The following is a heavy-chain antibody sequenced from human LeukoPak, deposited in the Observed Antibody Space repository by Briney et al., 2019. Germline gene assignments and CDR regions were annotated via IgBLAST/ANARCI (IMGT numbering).Heavy chain of an antibody. J-gene: IGHJ4*02. CDR2: VSYNGDT. D-gene: IGHD3-3*01. CDR1: GGSIISSSFY. Sequence: SETLSLTCSVSGGSIISSSFYWGWIRQPPGKGLEWIGTVSYNGDTYYNPSLKSRATMSVDTSKSQFSLKVNSVTAAETAVYYCAEVRFLDQFELWGQGTLVTVSS. V-gene: IGHV4-39*01. CDR3: AEVRFLDQFEL.